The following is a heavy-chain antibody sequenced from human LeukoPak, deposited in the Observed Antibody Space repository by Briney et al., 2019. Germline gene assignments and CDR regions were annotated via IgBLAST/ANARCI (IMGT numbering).Heavy chain of an antibody. CDR2: ISYNGSNK. Sequence: PGGSLRLSCAASGFTFSSYGKHWVRQAPGKGLEWVAVISYNGSNKYYADSVKGRFTISRDNSKNTLYLQMNSLRAEDTAVYYCYLRGSSSQGVFDYWGQGTLVTVSS. V-gene: IGHV3-30*03. CDR3: YLRGSSSQGVFDY. CDR1: GFTFSSYG. J-gene: IGHJ4*02. D-gene: IGHD6-13*01.